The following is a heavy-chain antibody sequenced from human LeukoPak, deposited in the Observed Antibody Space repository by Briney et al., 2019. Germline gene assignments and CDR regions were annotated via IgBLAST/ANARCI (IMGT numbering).Heavy chain of an antibody. Sequence: WGSLRLSCAASGFTFSSYGMHWVRQAPGKGLEWVAVISYDGSNKYYADSVKGRFTISRDNSKNTLYLQMNSLRAEDTAVYYCAKDGGGSYLYYFDYWGQGTLVTVSS. D-gene: IGHD1-26*01. J-gene: IGHJ4*02. CDR3: AKDGGGSYLYYFDY. CDR2: ISYDGSNK. V-gene: IGHV3-30*18. CDR1: GFTFSSYG.